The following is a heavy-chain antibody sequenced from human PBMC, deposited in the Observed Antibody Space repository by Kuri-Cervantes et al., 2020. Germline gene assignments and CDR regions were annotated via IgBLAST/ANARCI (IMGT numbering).Heavy chain of an antibody. Sequence: SETLSLTCTVSGGSISSYYWSWIRQPPGKGLEWIGEINHSGSTSYNPSLKSRVTISVDTSKNQFSLKLSSVTAADTAVYYCARGITGTISPFDYWGQGTLVTVSS. J-gene: IGHJ4*02. CDR2: INHSGST. CDR1: GGSISSYY. D-gene: IGHD1-7*01. CDR3: ARGITGTISPFDY. V-gene: IGHV4-34*01.